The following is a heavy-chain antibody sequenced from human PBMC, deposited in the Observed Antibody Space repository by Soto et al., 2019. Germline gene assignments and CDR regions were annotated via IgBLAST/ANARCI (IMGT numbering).Heavy chain of an antibody. CDR1: GGTFSSYT. CDR3: ARVAHHDYSNPTEHRDYYYYMDV. D-gene: IGHD4-4*01. CDR2: IIPILGIA. Sequence: SVKVSCKASGGTFSSYTISWVRQAPGQGLEWMGRIIPILGIANYAQKFQGRVTITADKSTSTAYMELSSLRSEDTAVYYCARVAHHDYSNPTEHRDYYYYMDVWGKGTTVTVSS. J-gene: IGHJ6*03. V-gene: IGHV1-69*02.